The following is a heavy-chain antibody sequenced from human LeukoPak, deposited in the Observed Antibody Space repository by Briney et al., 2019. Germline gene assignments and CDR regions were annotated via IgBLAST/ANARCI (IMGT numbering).Heavy chain of an antibody. V-gene: IGHV3-23*01. CDR3: AKVRAATVTPCFDY. CDR2: ISGSGGST. CDR1: GFTFSSYG. J-gene: IGHJ4*02. D-gene: IGHD4-17*01. Sequence: GGSLRLSCAASGFTFSSYGMSWVRQAPGKGLEWVSAISGSGGSTYYADSVKGRFTISRDNSKNTLYLQMNSLRAEDTAVYYCAKVRAATVTPCFDYWGQGTRVAVSP.